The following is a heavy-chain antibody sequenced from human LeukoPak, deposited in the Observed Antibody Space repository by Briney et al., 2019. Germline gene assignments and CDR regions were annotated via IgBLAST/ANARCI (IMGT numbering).Heavy chain of an antibody. V-gene: IGHV3-33*06. J-gene: IGHJ6*03. CDR1: GFTFSSYG. Sequence: GGSLRLSCAASGFTFSSYGMHWVRQAPGKGLEWVAVIWYDGSNKYYADSVKGRFTISRDNSKNTLYLQMNSLRAEDTAVYYCAKDGPHSEVVPAAISYMDVWGKGTTVTVSS. D-gene: IGHD2-2*01. CDR3: AKDGPHSEVVPAAISYMDV. CDR2: IWYDGSNK.